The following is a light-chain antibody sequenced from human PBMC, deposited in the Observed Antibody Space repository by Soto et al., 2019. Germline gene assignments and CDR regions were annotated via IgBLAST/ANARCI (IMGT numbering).Light chain of an antibody. CDR2: SSD. V-gene: IGLV1-44*01. J-gene: IGLJ2*01. CDR3: AAWDDSLNGPV. Sequence: QSVLTQPPSASGTPGQRVTISCSGSSSNIGSNTVNWYHQLPGTAPKLLIYSSDQRPSGVPDRFSGSKSGTSASLAISGLQSEAEGDYYCAAWDDSLNGPVFGGGTKLTVL. CDR1: SSNIGSNT.